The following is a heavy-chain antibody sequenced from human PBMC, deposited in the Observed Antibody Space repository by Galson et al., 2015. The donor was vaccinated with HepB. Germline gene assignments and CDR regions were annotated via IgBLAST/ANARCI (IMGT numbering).Heavy chain of an antibody. CDR1: GGSISRSSYY. CDR3: ARHGRTGRAYYFEY. J-gene: IGHJ4*02. Sequence: ETLSLTCTVSGGSISRSSYYWGWIRQPPGKGLEWIGNIYYSGSTYYNPSLKSRLTISVDTSKNQFSLRLSSVTAADTAVYYCARHGRTGRAYYFEYWGQGTLVTVSS. CDR2: IYYSGST. V-gene: IGHV4-39*01. D-gene: IGHD3/OR15-3a*01.